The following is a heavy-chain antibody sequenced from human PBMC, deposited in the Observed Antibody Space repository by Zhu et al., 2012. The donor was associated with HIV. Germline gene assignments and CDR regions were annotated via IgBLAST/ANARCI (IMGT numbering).Heavy chain of an antibody. CDR1: GGSISTSNYY. V-gene: IGHV4-39*01. CDR2: IYYSGST. CDR3: ANFHSSAWYGGEALDY. J-gene: IGHJ4*02. D-gene: IGHD6-19*01. Sequence: QVQLQESGPGLVNPSETLSLTCTVSGGSISTSNYYWGWIRQPPGKGLEWIGSIYYSGSTYYNPSLKSRVTISIDTSKNQFSLKLSSVTAADTAVYYCANFHSSAWYGGEALDYVGPGNPGHRLL.